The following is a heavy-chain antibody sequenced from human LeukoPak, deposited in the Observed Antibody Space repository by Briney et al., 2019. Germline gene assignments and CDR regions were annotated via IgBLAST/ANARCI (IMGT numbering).Heavy chain of an antibody. CDR2: INHSGST. CDR1: GGSFSGYY. V-gene: IGHV4-34*01. J-gene: IGHJ4*02. CDR3: ASRTFEVEWF. D-gene: IGHD3-3*01. Sequence: SETLSLTCAVYGGSFSGYYWSWIRQPPGKGLEWIGEINHSGSTNYNPSLKSRVTISVDTSKNQFSLKLSSVTAADTAVYYCASRTFEVEWFWGQGPLVTVSS.